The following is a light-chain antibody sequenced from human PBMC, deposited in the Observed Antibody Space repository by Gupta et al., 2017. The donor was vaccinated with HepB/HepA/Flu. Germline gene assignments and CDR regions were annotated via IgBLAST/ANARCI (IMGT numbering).Light chain of an antibody. CDR1: SRDVGGYNF. Sequence: QSALTQPASVSGSPGQSITILCTGTSRDVGGYNFVSWYQQYPGKVPKLIIFDVGNRPSGVSNRFSGSKSGNTASLTISGRQAEDEADYYCTSYTSSSTWVFGGGTKLTVL. CDR2: DVG. CDR3: TSYTSSSTWV. J-gene: IGLJ3*02. V-gene: IGLV2-14*03.